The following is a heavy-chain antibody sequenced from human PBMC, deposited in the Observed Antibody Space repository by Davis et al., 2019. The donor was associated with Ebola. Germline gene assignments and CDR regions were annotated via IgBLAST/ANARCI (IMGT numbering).Heavy chain of an antibody. CDR2: IYHSGST. CDR1: GGSISSSSYY. CDR3: ARGNLYDSSGYYYPNWFDP. D-gene: IGHD3-22*01. Sequence: MPSETLSLTCTVSGGSISSSSYYWGWIRQPPGKGLEWIGEIYHSGSTNYNPSLKSRVTISVDKSKNQFSLKLTSVTAADTAVYYCARGNLYDSSGYYYPNWFDPWGQGTLVTVSS. J-gene: IGHJ5*02. V-gene: IGHV4-39*07.